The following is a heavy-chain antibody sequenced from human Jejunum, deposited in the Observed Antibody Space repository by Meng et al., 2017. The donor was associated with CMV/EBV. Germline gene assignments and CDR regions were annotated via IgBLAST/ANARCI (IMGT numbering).Heavy chain of an antibody. CDR1: TFSSYS. CDR3: AREHFISSYYYYAMDV. D-gene: IGHD6-6*01. Sequence: TFSSYSMNWVRQAPGKGLEWLSYIDSFSSTMYYADSVKGRFTISRDNSKNTLYLQMNSLRAEDTAVYYCAREHFISSYYYYAMDVWGQGTTVTVSS. J-gene: IGHJ6*02. V-gene: IGHV3-48*01. CDR2: IDSFSSTM.